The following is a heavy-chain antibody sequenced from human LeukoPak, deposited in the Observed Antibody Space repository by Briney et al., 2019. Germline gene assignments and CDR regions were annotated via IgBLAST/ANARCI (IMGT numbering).Heavy chain of an antibody. Sequence: ASVKVSCKASGYTFTSYGISWVRQAPGQGLERMGWINAYNGNTNYAQKLQGRVTMTTDTSTSTAYMELRSLRSDDTAVYYCARVVSPSRRYYFDYWGQGTLVTVSS. J-gene: IGHJ4*02. CDR3: ARVVSPSRRYYFDY. CDR2: INAYNGNT. D-gene: IGHD3-10*01. V-gene: IGHV1-18*01. CDR1: GYTFTSYG.